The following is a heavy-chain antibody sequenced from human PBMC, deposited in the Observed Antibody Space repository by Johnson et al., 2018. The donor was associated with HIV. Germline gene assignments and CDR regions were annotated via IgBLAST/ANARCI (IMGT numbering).Heavy chain of an antibody. D-gene: IGHD3-10*01. Sequence: VQLVESGGGVVRPGGSLRLSCAASGFTFDDYGMSWVRQAPGKGLEWGSGINWNGGSTGYADAVKGRFTISRDNAKNSLYLQMNSRRAEGTAVYYCARVMVQGDAFDIWGQGTMVTVSS. CDR3: ARVMVQGDAFDI. CDR1: GFTFDDYG. V-gene: IGHV3-20*04. J-gene: IGHJ3*02. CDR2: INWNGGST.